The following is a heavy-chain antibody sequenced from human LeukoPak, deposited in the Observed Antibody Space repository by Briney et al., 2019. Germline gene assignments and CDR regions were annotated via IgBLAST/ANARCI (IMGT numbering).Heavy chain of an antibody. CDR3: VGRQDTSGYCYVN. V-gene: IGHV4-59*01. CDR1: GGSFSNYH. Sequence: SETLSLTCTVSGGSFSNYHWSWIRQPPGKGLEWIGYTHYTWNTNYNPSLKSRVTISVDTSKNPFSLKLSSVTAADTAVYYCVGRQDTSGYCYVNWGQGTLVTVSS. J-gene: IGHJ4*02. D-gene: IGHD3-22*01. CDR2: THYTWNT.